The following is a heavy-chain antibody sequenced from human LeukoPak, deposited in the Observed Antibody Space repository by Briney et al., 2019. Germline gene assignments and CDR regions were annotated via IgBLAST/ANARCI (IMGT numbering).Heavy chain of an antibody. CDR2: IKQDGSEK. Sequence: PGGSLRLSCAASGFTFSNSWMSWVRQAPGKGLEWVANIKQDGSEKYYVDSVKGRFTISRDNAKNSLYLQMNSLRAEDTAVYYCAKETDFFCGLDVWGQGTTVTVSS. CDR1: GFTFSNSW. V-gene: IGHV3-7*05. J-gene: IGHJ6*02. CDR3: AKETDFFCGLDV.